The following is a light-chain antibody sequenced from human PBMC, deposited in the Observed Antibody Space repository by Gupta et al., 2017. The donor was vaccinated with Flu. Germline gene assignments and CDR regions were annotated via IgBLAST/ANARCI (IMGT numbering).Light chain of an antibody. CDR1: TSNIGGNS. V-gene: IGLV1-47*01. J-gene: IGLJ3*02. CDR2: KNN. CDR3: ATWDDTLSGPV. Sequence: QSVLTQPPSVSGTPGQRVTISCAGSTSNIGGNSVYWYQQLPGTAPKALIYKNNQRPSGVPDRFSGSKSGTSASLDISGLRSEDEATYDCATWDDTLSGPVFGGGTTLTVL.